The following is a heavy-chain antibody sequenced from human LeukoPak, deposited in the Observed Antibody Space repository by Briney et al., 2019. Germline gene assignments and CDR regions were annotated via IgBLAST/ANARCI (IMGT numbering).Heavy chain of an antibody. J-gene: IGHJ4*02. CDR2: ISWDGGST. D-gene: IGHD6-6*01. CDR1: GFTFEDYT. Sequence: GGSLRLSCAASGFTFEDYTMHWVRQAPGKGLEGVSLISWDGGSTYYADSVKGRFTISRDNSKNSLYLQMNSLRTEDTALYYCAKDEGSSSWVTYFDYWGQGTLVTVSS. V-gene: IGHV3-43*01. CDR3: AKDEGSSSWVTYFDY.